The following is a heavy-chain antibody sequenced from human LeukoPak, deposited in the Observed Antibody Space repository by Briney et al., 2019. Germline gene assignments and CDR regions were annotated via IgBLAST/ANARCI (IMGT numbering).Heavy chain of an antibody. CDR3: ARGWYQQTYYFDY. CDR1: GGSISSYY. J-gene: IGHJ4*02. D-gene: IGHD2-2*01. CDR2: IYYSGST. Sequence: SSETLSLTCTVSGGSISSYYWSWIRQPPGKGPEWIGYIYYSGSTNYNPSLKSRVTISVDTSKNQFSLKLSSVTAADTAVYYCARGWYQQTYYFDYWGQGTLVTVPS. V-gene: IGHV4-59*12.